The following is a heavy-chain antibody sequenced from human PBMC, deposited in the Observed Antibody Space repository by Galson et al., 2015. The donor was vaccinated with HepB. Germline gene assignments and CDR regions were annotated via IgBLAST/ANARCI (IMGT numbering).Heavy chain of an antibody. V-gene: IGHV1-18*01. CDR3: ARGDGTRADIVVVPATTGDI. CDR1: GYTFTSYG. Sequence: SVKVSCKASGYTFTSYGISWVRQAPGQGLEWMGWISAYNGNTNYAQKLQGRVTMTTDTSTSTAYMELRSLRSDDTAVYYCARGDGTRADIVVVPATTGDIWGQGTMVTVSS. CDR2: ISAYNGNT. J-gene: IGHJ3*02. D-gene: IGHD2-2*01.